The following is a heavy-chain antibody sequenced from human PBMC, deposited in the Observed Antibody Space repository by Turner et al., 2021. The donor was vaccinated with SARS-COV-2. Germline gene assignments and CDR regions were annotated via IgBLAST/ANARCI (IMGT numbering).Heavy chain of an antibody. CDR2: ISCNGVYT. CDR1: GITFSRYD. J-gene: IGHJ4*02. Sequence: EVLFLESGVGLVEPGGSLRISCGASGITFSRYDMGWVRQAPGKGLEYVSSISCNGVYTFYAGSVRGRFTIYRDNPKNTLFLQMNSLRAEDTAVYYCVKARYINGWFHFDYWGQGTLVTVSS. V-gene: IGHV3-23*01. D-gene: IGHD6-19*01. CDR3: VKARYINGWFHFDY.